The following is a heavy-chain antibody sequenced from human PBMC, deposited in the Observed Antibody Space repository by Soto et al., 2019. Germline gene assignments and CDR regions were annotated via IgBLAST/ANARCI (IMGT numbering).Heavy chain of an antibody. CDR2: LNLGGGVT. Sequence: VQLVQSGAEVKKPGASVRVSCKAPANTFTSYHMHWVRQAPGQVFEWMGILNLGGGVTGYAQKFQGRLTMTSDTSPSTVYMDLNGLTSEDTAVYYCARPAVASRISSGMDVWGQGTKVTVSS. V-gene: IGHV1-46*01. D-gene: IGHD6-19*01. CDR1: ANTFTSYH. J-gene: IGHJ6*02. CDR3: ARPAVASRISSGMDV.